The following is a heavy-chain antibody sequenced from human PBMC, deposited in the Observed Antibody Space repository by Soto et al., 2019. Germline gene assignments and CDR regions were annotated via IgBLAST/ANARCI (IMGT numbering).Heavy chain of an antibody. CDR1: GYSFTSYW. CDR3: ARLMYYDILTGYSPLENYYGMDV. J-gene: IGHJ6*02. V-gene: IGHV5-10-1*01. D-gene: IGHD3-9*01. CDR2: IDPSDSYT. Sequence: GESLKISCKGSGYSFTSYWISWVRQMPGKGLEWMGRIDPSDSYTNYSPSFQGHVTISADKSISTAYLQWSSLKASDTAMYYCARLMYYDILTGYSPLENYYGMDVWGQGTTVTVSS.